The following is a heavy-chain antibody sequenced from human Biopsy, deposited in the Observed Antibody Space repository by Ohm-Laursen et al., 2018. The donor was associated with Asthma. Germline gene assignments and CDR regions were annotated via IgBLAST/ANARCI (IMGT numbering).Heavy chain of an antibody. CDR2: INAGNGNT. V-gene: IGHV1-3*01. D-gene: IGHD3-9*01. CDR3: ARTYYDFLTGQVKDAFGI. CDR1: GYNFISFA. J-gene: IGHJ3*02. Sequence: ASVKVSCKASGYNFISFAIHWVRQASGQRLEWMGWINAGNGNTKYSQKFQGRVSITRDTSASTAYMELRSLRSEDTAAYYCARTYYDFLTGQVKDAFGIWGQGTMVTVSS.